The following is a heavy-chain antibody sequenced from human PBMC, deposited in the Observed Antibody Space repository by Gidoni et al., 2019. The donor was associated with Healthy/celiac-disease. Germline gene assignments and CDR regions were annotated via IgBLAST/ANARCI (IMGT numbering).Heavy chain of an antibody. D-gene: IGHD3-16*02. V-gene: IGHV3-23*01. Sequence: EVQLLESGGGLVQPGGSLRLSCAASGFTFSSYAMSWVRQAPGTGLEWVSAIRGSGGSTYYADAVKGRFTISRDNSKNTLYLQMNSLRAEDTAVYYCAKDLITFGGVIVMRDNGDLDYWGQGTLVTVSS. CDR2: IRGSGGST. J-gene: IGHJ4*02. CDR1: GFTFSSYA. CDR3: AKDLITFGGVIVMRDNGDLDY.